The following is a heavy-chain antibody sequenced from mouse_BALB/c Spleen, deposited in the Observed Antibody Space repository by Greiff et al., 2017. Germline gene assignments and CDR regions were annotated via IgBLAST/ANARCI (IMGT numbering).Heavy chain of an antibody. J-gene: IGHJ1*01. D-gene: IGHD2-3*01. Sequence: VQLQQPGAELVMPGASVKMSCKASGYTFTDYWLHWVKQRPGQGLEWIGAIDTSDSYTSYNQKFKGKATLTVDESSSTAYMQLSSLTSEDSAVYYCAREGYYVLGVWGAGTTVTVSS. CDR2: IDTSDSYT. V-gene: IGHV1-69*01. CDR1: GYTFTDYW. CDR3: AREGYYVLGV.